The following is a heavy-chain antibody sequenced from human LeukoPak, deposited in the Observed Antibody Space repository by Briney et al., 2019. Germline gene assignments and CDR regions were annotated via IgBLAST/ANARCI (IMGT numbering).Heavy chain of an antibody. Sequence: SQTLSLTCAISGDSVSSNSAAWNWIRQSPSRGLEWQGRTYYRSKWYNDHAVSVKSRITINQDTSKNQFSLQLNSVTPEDTAVYYCARGSSYDSSGYYSLFDYWGQGTLVTVSS. J-gene: IGHJ4*02. V-gene: IGHV6-1*01. D-gene: IGHD3-22*01. CDR3: ARGSSYDSSGYYSLFDY. CDR2: TYYRSKWYN. CDR1: GDSVSSNSAA.